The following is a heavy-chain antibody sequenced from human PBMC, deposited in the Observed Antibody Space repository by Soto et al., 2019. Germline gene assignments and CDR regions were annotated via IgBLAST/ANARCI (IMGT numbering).Heavy chain of an antibody. D-gene: IGHD3-22*01. V-gene: IGHV1-18*04. CDR2: INPYNGNT. CDR1: GYTFDTYS. CDR3: AIDSSGYL. J-gene: IGHJ4*02. Sequence: ASVNVSFKASGYTFDTYSMTWVRQAPGQGLEWMAWINPYNGNTHYSQKAQGRVSVTTDTSTSTVYMELRSLRSDDTAVYYCAIDSSGYLWGQGTLVTVSS.